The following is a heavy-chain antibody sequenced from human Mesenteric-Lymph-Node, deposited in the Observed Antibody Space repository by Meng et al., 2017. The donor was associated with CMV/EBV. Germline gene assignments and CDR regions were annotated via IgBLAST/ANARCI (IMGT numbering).Heavy chain of an antibody. Sequence: GESVKISCAASGFTFTSYGIHWVRQAPGKGLEWVAFIRYDGSNKYYVDSVKGRFTISRDNSKKTVYLQMNSLRAEDTAVFYCASLFRLIAALPWGQGTLVTVSS. CDR3: ASLFRLIAALP. CDR1: GFTFTSYG. V-gene: IGHV3-30*02. CDR2: IRYDGSNK. J-gene: IGHJ5*02. D-gene: IGHD6-6*01.